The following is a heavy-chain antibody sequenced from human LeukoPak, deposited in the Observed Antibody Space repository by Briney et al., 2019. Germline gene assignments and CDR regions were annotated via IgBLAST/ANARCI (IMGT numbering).Heavy chain of an antibody. CDR1: GGSFSDYC. Sequence: PETLSLTCAVYGGSFSDYCWSWIRQPPGKGLEWIGEINHSGSTNYNPSLKSRVTISVDTSKNQFSLKLSSMTAADTAVYYCARGPRSVRPVRFDYWGQGTLVTVSS. CDR3: ARGPRSVRPVRFDY. J-gene: IGHJ4*02. CDR2: INHSGST. D-gene: IGHD3-22*01. V-gene: IGHV4-34*01.